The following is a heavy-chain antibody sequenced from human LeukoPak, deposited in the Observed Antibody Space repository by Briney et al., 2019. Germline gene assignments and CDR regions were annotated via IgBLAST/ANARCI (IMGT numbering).Heavy chain of an antibody. J-gene: IGHJ4*02. CDR3: ARGPYYYDSSGYLDY. D-gene: IGHD3-22*01. Sequence: GGSLRLSCAASGFTFSSYAMHWVRQAPGKGLEWVAVISYDGSDKYYADSVKGRFTISRDNSKNTLYLQMNSLRAEDTAVYYCARGPYYYDSSGYLDYWGQGTLVTVSS. CDR1: GFTFSSYA. V-gene: IGHV3-30-3*01. CDR2: ISYDGSDK.